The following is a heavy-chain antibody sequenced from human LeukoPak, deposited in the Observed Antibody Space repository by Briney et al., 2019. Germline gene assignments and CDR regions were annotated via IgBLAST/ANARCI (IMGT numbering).Heavy chain of an antibody. V-gene: IGHV7-4-1*02. D-gene: IGHD3-22*01. CDR1: GYTFTSYA. Sequence: ASVKVSCKASGYTFTSYAMNWVRQAPGQGLEWMGWIKTNTGNPTYAQGFTGRFAFSLDTSVSTAYLQISSLKAEDTAVYYCARVGTRNYYDSSGYYYLDVWGKGTTVTVSS. CDR2: IKTNTGNP. J-gene: IGHJ6*03. CDR3: ARVGTRNYYDSSGYYYLDV.